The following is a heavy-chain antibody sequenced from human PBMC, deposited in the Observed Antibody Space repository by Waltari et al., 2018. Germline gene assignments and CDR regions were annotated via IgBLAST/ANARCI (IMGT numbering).Heavy chain of an antibody. Sequence: QVQLVQSGAEVKKPGASVKVSSKASGYTFTSYDINWVRQATGQGLEWMGWMNPNGGNTGYAQKFQGRVTMTRNTSISTAYMELSSLRSEDTAVYYCATTVTTYYYYYGMDVWGQGTTVTVSS. CDR2: MNPNGGNT. J-gene: IGHJ6*02. V-gene: IGHV1-8*01. D-gene: IGHD4-17*01. CDR1: GYTFTSYD. CDR3: ATTVTTYYYYYGMDV.